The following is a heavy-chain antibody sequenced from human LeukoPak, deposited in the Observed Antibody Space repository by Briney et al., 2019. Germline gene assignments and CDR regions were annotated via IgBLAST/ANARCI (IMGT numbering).Heavy chain of an antibody. CDR1: GYTFTTYH. D-gene: IGHD6-19*01. J-gene: IGHJ4*02. V-gene: IGHV1-46*01. CDR2: INPSDGST. CDR3: TRVVVDSSGWYRFDY. Sequence: ASVKVSCKASGYTFTTYHMHWVRQAPGQGLEWMAKINPSDGSTNYAQKFQGRVTMTRDTSTSTVYMELSSLRSEDTAVYYCTRVVVDSSGWYRFDYWGQGTLVTVSS.